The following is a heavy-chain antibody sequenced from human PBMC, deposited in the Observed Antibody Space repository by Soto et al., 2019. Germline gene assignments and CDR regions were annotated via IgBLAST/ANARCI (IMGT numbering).Heavy chain of an antibody. Sequence: GGSLRLSCAAYGFRFSDAWMTWVRQVPGRGLEWVGRIKSKLRDGETDYAAAVKGRFTISRDDSKSTLYLHMHSLTAEDTAVYYCCADGTNYWSFDYWGQGALVPVSS. CDR3: CADGTNYWSFDY. V-gene: IGHV3-15*01. CDR2: IKSKLRDGET. J-gene: IGHJ4*02. D-gene: IGHD1-1*01. CDR1: GFRFSDAW.